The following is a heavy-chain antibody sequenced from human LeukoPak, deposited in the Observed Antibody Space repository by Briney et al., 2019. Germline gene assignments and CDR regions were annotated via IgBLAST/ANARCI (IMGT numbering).Heavy chain of an antibody. CDR3: ARHRPGPYDY. Sequence: SETLSLTCTVSGGSISSYYWSWIRQPPGKGLEWIGYIYYSGSTNCNPSLKSRVTISVDTSKNQFSLKLSSVTAADTAVYYCARHRPGPYDYWGQGTLATVSS. J-gene: IGHJ4*02. CDR1: GGSISSYY. V-gene: IGHV4-59*08. CDR2: IYYSGST.